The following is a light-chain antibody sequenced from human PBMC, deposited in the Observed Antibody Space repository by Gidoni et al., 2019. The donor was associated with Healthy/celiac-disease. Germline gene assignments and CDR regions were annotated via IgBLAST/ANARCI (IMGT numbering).Light chain of an antibody. CDR3: QQLNSYLIT. CDR2: AAS. Sequence: PSSLSSSVDGRVTIHCRANQGISSYLAWYQQKPGKAPKLLIYAASTLQSGVPSRFSGSGSGTDFTLTISSLQPKDFATYYCQQLNSYLITFGQGTQLEIK. J-gene: IGKJ5*01. V-gene: IGKV1-9*01. CDR1: QGISSY.